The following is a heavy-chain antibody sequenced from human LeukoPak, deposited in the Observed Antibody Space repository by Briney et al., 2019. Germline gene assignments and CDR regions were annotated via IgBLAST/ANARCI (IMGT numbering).Heavy chain of an antibody. CDR1: GYTFTSYD. J-gene: IGHJ6*03. CDR2: MNPNSGNT. V-gene: IGHV1-8*01. Sequence: ASVKVSCKASGYTFTSYDINWVRQATGQGLEWMGWMNPNSGNTGYAQKFQGRVTRTRNTSISTAYMELSSLRSEDTAVYYCARVRSRGTIFGVVISTNYYYYMDVWGKGTTVTVSS. CDR3: ARVRSRGTIFGVVISTNYYYYMDV. D-gene: IGHD3-3*01.